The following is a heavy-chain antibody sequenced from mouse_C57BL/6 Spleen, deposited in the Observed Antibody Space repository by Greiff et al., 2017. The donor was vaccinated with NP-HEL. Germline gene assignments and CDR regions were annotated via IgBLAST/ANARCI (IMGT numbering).Heavy chain of an antibody. V-gene: IGHV1-39*01. CDR1: GYSFTDYN. Sequence: VQLKESGPELVKPGASVKISCKASGYSFTDYNMNWVKQSNGKSLEWIGVINPNYGTTSYNQKFKGKATLTVDQSSSTAYMQLSSLTSEDSAVYYCARPQTAQATAWFAYWGQGTLVTVSA. CDR3: ARPQTAQATAWFAY. D-gene: IGHD3-2*02. J-gene: IGHJ3*01. CDR2: INPNYGTT.